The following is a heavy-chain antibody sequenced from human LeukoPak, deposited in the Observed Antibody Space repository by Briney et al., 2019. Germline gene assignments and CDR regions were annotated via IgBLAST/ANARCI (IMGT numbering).Heavy chain of an antibody. V-gene: IGHV5-51*01. CDR1: GYSFTSYW. J-gene: IGHJ5*02. CDR2: IYPGDSDT. D-gene: IGHD2-2*01. CDR3: ERQRYCSSTSCYGSWFDP. Sequence: GESLKISCKGSGYSFTSYWIGWVREMPGKGLEWMGIIYPGDSDTRYSPSFQGQVTISADKSISTAYLQWSSLKASDTATYYCERQRYCSSTSCYGSWFDPRGQGTLVTVYS.